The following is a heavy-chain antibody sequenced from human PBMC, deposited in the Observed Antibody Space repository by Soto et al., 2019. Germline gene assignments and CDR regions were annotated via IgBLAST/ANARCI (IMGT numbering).Heavy chain of an antibody. J-gene: IGHJ4*02. V-gene: IGHV2-5*02. CDR1: GFSLSTSGVG. D-gene: IGHD6-13*01. CDR3: AHRPRIAAADTYFDY. Sequence: SGPTLVNPTQTRTLTCTFSGFSLSTSGVGVGWIRQPPGKALEWLALIYWDDDKRYSPSLKSRLTITKDTSKNQVVLTMTNMDPVDTATYYCAHRPRIAAADTYFDYWGQGTLVTVSS. CDR2: IYWDDDK.